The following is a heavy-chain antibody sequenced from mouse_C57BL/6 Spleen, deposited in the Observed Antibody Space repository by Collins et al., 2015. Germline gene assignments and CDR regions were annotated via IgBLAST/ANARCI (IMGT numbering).Heavy chain of an antibody. CDR2: IDPSDSYT. CDR1: GYTFTSYW. D-gene: IGHD1-1*01. CDR3: ARGGGTTVVATNFDY. V-gene: IGHV1-69*01. Sequence: QVQLQQPGAELVMPGASVKLSCKASGYTFTSYWMHWVKRRPGQGLEWIGEIDPSDSYTNCNQKFKGKSTLTVDKSSSTAYMQLSSLTSEDSAVYYCARGGGTTVVATNFDYWGQGTTLTVSS. J-gene: IGHJ2*01.